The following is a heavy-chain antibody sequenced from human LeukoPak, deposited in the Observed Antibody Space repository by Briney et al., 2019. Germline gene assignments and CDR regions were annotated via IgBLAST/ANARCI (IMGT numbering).Heavy chain of an antibody. Sequence: GGSLRLSCVASGFPFSSYWMNWVRQAPGKGLEWVANIKQDGSKKSYVDSVKGRFTISRDNAKNSLYLQMNSLRAEDTAIYYCTRVGYIDEGIDYWGQGTLVTVSS. CDR2: IKQDGSKK. CDR1: GFPFSSYW. CDR3: TRVGYIDEGIDY. J-gene: IGHJ4*02. D-gene: IGHD5-24*01. V-gene: IGHV3-7*04.